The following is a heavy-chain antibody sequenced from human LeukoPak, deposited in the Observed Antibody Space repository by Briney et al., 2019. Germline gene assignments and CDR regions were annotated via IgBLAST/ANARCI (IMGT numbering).Heavy chain of an antibody. CDR2: INPNSGGT. D-gene: IGHD6-19*01. V-gene: IGHV1-2*02. CDR3: ARDPPLIAVAGSRYFDY. J-gene: IGHJ4*02. Sequence: ASVKVSCKASGYTFTGYYMHWVRQAPGQGLEWMGWINPNSGGTNYAQKFQGRVTMTRDTSISTAYMELSRLRSDDTAVYYCARDPPLIAVAGSRYFDYWGQGTLVTVSS. CDR1: GYTFTGYY.